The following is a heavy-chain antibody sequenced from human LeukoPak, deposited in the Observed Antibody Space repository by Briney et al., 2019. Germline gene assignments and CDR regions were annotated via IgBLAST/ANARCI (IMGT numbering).Heavy chain of an antibody. CDR1: GYTLTELS. Sequence: ASVKVSCKVSGYTLTELSMHWVRQAPGKGLEWMGGFDPEDGETIYAQKFQGRVTMTEDTSTDTAYMELSSLRSEDTAVYYCATVDYYDSSGSFWGQGTLVTVSS. V-gene: IGHV1-24*01. J-gene: IGHJ4*02. CDR2: FDPEDGET. D-gene: IGHD3-22*01. CDR3: ATVDYYDSSGSF.